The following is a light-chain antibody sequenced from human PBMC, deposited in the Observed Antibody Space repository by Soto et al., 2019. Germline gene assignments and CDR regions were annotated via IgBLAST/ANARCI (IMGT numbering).Light chain of an antibody. Sequence: DTQMNHSRSTLPASVGDRVTITCRASQAISSYLAWCQQEPGRAPKLLIYKASGLESGVPSRFSGSGSGTDFSLTISSLQRDEVATYLFKQYNSYCPQIFGGGTKVEIK. V-gene: IGKV1-5*03. CDR2: KAS. J-gene: IGKJ4*01. CDR1: QAISSY. CDR3: KQYNSYCPQI.